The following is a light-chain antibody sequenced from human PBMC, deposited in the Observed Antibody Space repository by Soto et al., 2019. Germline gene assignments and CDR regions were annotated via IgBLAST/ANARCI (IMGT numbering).Light chain of an antibody. CDR2: GAS. J-gene: IGKJ3*01. CDR1: QSVSSSY. CDR3: QQYGSSLFT. Sequence: EIVLTQSPGTLSLSPGERATLSCRASQSVSSSYLACYQQKRGQAPRRLIYGASSRATGIPDRFCGSGYGPDFTLTISRLEPEDCAVYYCQQYGSSLFTFGPGTKVDIK. V-gene: IGKV3-20*01.